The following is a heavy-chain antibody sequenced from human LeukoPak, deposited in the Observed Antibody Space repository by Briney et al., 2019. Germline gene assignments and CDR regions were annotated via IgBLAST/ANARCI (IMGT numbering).Heavy chain of an antibody. CDR2: IYPGDSDT. V-gene: IGHV5-51*01. J-gene: IGHJ4*02. D-gene: IGHD3-22*01. CDR1: GYSFTNYW. Sequence: GESLKISCQASGYSFTNYWIAGLRQMPGKGLEWMGIIYPGDSDTRYSPSFQGQVTISADKSITTAYLQWSSLKASDSAIYYWARQDSSRYDYWGQGTLVTVSS. CDR3: ARQDSSRYDY.